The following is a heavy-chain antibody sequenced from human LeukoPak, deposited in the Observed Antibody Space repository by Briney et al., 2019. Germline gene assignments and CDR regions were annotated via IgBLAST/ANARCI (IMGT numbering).Heavy chain of an antibody. CDR1: GFTFNRNA. Sequence: GGSLRLSCAASGFTFNRNAISWVRQAPGKGLEWVSTIGGSGDKTFYADSVKGRFTISRDNSRNMVHLQMNSLTGEDTALYYCVRRGDASSGWGDHDFWGQGALVTVSS. D-gene: IGHD6-19*01. CDR2: IGGSGDKT. CDR3: VRRGDASSGWGDHDF. V-gene: IGHV3-23*01. J-gene: IGHJ4*02.